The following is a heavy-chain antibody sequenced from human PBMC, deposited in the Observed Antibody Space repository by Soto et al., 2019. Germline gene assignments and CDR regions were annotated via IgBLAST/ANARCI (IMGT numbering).Heavy chain of an antibody. V-gene: IGHV3-11*01. CDR3: ARAVNWNEFDP. Sequence: QVQLVESGGGLVKPGGSLRLSCAASGSTFRDYYMTWIRQAPGKGLEWISYIHSSGATVYYADSVKGRFTISRDNAKNSLYLHMNSLRADDTAVYYCARAVNWNEFDPWGQGTLVTVSA. CDR1: GSTFRDYY. D-gene: IGHD1-1*01. J-gene: IGHJ5*02. CDR2: IHSSGATV.